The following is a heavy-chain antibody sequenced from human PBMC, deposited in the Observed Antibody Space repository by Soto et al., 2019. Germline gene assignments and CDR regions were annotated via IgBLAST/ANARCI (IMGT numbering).Heavy chain of an antibody. Sequence: GGSLRLSCAASGFTFTRYSMSWVRQAPGKGLEWVSSISSTTNYIYYADSMKGRFTVSRDNAKNSVYLEMNSLSAEDTAVYYCARESEDLTSNFDYWGQGTLVTVSS. J-gene: IGHJ4*02. CDR1: GFTFTRYS. V-gene: IGHV3-21*01. CDR3: ARESEDLTSNFDY. CDR2: ISSTTNYI.